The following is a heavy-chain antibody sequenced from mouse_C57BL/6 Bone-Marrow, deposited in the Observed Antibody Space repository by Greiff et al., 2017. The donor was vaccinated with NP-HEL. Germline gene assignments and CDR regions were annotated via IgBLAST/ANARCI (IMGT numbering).Heavy chain of an antibody. J-gene: IGHJ4*01. CDR3: ARPPAVEAMDY. CDR1: GFTFSSYA. V-gene: IGHV5-4*03. CDR2: ISDGGSYT. Sequence: EVKVVESGGGLVKPGGSLKLSCAASGFTFSSYAMSWVRQTPEKRLEWVATISDGGSYTYYPDNVKGRFTISRDNAKNNLYLQMSHLKSEDTAMYYCARPPAVEAMDYWGQGTSVTVSS.